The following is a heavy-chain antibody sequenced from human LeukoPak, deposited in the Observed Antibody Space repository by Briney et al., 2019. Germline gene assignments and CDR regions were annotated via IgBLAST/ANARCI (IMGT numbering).Heavy chain of an antibody. CDR2: IYYTGST. V-gene: IGHV4-59*01. CDR3: ASWVSNSSGYQGNDY. CDR1: GGSISSYY. D-gene: IGHD3-22*01. Sequence: PSETLSLTCTVYGGSISSYYWSWIRQRPGKGLEWIGYIYYTGSTNYNPSLKSRVTISVDTSKNQFSLKLSSVTAADTAVYYCASWVSNSSGYQGNDYWGQGTLVTVFS. J-gene: IGHJ4*02.